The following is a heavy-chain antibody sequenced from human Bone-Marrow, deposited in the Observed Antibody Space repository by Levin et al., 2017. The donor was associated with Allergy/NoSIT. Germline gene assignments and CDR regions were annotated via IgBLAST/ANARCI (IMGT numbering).Heavy chain of an antibody. CDR3: AKDKKYGTTWYRRTEH. CDR2: IVASGDTT. V-gene: IGHV3-23*01. D-gene: IGHD6-13*01. J-gene: IGHJ1*01. CDR1: GFTFNSYA. Sequence: ASVKVSCAASGFTFNSYAMSWVRQAPGKGLEWVSTIVASGDTTYYADSVKGRFTISRDNSKNTVYLQMNSLRAEDTAIFYCAKDKKYGTTWYRRTEHCGHGTLVTVFS.